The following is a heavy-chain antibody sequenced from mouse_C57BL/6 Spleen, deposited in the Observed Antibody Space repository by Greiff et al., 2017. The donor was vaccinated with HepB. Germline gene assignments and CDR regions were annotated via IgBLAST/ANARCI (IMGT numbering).Heavy chain of an antibody. V-gene: IGHV5-4*01. J-gene: IGHJ2*01. Sequence: EVQLVESGGGLVKPGGSLKLSCAASGFTFSSYAMSWVRQTPEKRLEWVATISDGGSYTYYPDNVKGRFTISRDNAKTNLYLQMSHLKSEDTAMYYCARYDGGFDYWGQGTTLTVSS. CDR2: ISDGGSYT. CDR1: GFTFSSYA. CDR3: ARYDGGFDY. D-gene: IGHD2-12*01.